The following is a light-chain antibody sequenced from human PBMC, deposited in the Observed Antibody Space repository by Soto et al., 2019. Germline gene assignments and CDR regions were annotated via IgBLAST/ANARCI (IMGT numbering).Light chain of an antibody. CDR3: QQRSNWPHLT. J-gene: IGKJ4*01. CDR1: QSVSSY. CDR2: DAS. Sequence: EIVLTQSPATLSLSPGERATLSCRASQSVSSYLAWYHQKPGQAPRLLIYDASNRATGIPARFSGSGSGTDFTLTISSLEPEDFAVYYCQQRSNWPHLTFGGGTKVEIK. V-gene: IGKV3-11*01.